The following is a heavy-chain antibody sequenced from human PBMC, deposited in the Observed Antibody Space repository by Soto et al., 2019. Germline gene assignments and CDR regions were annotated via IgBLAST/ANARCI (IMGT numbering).Heavy chain of an antibody. CDR2: VNQDGSEK. Sequence: GGSLRLSCAGSGFTFGSYWMTWVRQAPGKGLEWVANVNQDGSEKYYVDSVKGRFTISRDSGKNSLYLQMNSLRAEDTAVYYCARISPYGGSAGFDYWGQGTLVTVSS. CDR3: ARISPYGGSAGFDY. CDR1: GFTFGSYW. D-gene: IGHD1-26*01. J-gene: IGHJ4*02. V-gene: IGHV3-7*03.